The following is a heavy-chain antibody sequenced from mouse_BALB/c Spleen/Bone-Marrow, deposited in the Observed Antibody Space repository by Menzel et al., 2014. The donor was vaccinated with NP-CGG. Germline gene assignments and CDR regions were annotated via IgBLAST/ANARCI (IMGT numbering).Heavy chain of an antibody. J-gene: IGHJ2*01. D-gene: IGHD1-2*01. CDR3: ARLGNYGYHDN. V-gene: IGHV4-2*02. Sequence: EVKVIESGGGLVQPGGSLNLARVASGFDFSRYWMSWARQAPGRGQEWIGEINPGSNTINYSPSLKDKFIISRDNAKNTLYQQMSKVRSEDTALYYCARLGNYGYHDNWGQGTTLTVSS. CDR1: GFDFSRYW. CDR2: INPGSNTI.